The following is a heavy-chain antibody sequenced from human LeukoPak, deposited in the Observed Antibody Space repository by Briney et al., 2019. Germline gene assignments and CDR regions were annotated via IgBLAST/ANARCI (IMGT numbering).Heavy chain of an antibody. D-gene: IGHD4-23*01. CDR2: INPSGGST. J-gene: IGHJ4*02. Sequence: ASVKVSCKASGYTFTSYYMHWVRQAPGQGLEWMGIINPSGGSTSYAQKFQGRVTMTRDTSTSTVYMELSSQRSEDTAVYYCARGGLSSPADYGGNLKSDYWGQGTLVTVSS. CDR3: ARGGLSSPADYGGNLKSDY. CDR1: GYTFTSYY. V-gene: IGHV1-46*01.